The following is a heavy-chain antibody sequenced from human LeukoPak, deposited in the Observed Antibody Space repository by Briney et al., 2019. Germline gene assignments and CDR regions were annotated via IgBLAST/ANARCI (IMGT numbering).Heavy chain of an antibody. CDR1: GGSISSYY. CDR3: AREIGDYYGSSGYRTYYFDY. D-gene: IGHD3-22*01. CDR2: IYTSGST. V-gene: IGHV4-4*07. J-gene: IGHJ4*02. Sequence: SETLSLTCTVSGGSISSYYWRWIRQPAGKGLEWIGRIYTSGSTNYNPSLKSRVTMSVDTSKNQISLKLSSVTAADTAVYYCAREIGDYYGSSGYRTYYFDYWGQGTLVTVSS.